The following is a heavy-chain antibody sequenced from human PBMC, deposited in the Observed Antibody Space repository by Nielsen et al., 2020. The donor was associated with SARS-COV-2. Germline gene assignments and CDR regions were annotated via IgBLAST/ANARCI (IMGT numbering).Heavy chain of an antibody. V-gene: IGHV3-23*01. Sequence: GGSLRLSCAASGFNFNNYAMTWVRQAPGKGLEWVSTFGVPRPNTYYADSVKGRFTISRDNSRNTLYLEMNSLRADDTAVYYCAKHEGEDWGRGTLVTVSS. CDR2: FGVPRPNT. CDR1: GFNFNNYA. D-gene: IGHD3-10*01. CDR3: AKHEGED. J-gene: IGHJ4*02.